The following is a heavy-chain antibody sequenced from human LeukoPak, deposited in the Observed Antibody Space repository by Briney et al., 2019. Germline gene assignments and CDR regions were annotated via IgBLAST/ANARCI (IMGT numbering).Heavy chain of an antibody. CDR1: GGFFSSGSYF. J-gene: IGHJ4*02. Sequence: SETLSLTCNVSGGFFSSGSYFWSWIRQPPGKGLEWIGRIYTSGNTNYNPSLKSRVTISVDTSKNQFSLKLSSVTAADTAVYYCARDVGPAAGTVGSGYWGQGTLVTVSS. CDR3: ARDVGPAAGTVGSGY. CDR2: IYTSGNT. D-gene: IGHD6-13*01. V-gene: IGHV4-61*02.